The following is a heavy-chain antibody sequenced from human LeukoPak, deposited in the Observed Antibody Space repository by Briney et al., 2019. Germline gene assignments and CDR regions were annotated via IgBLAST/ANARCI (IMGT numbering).Heavy chain of an antibody. CDR3: ARGGPYSSDPFDY. J-gene: IGHJ4*02. D-gene: IGHD6-19*01. CDR2: INSDGSST. V-gene: IGHV3-74*01. CDR1: GCTFSTYW. Sequence: GGSLRLSCAASGCTFSTYWMHWVRQAPGKGLVWVSRINSDGSSTSYADSVKGRFTISRDNAKNTLYLQMNSLRAEDTAVYYCARGGPYSSDPFDYWGQGTLVTVSS.